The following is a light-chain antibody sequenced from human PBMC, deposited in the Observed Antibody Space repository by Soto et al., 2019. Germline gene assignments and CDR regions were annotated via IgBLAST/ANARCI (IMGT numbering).Light chain of an antibody. Sequence: QSALTQPASVSGSPGQSITVSCTGTSDDVGSYNLVSWYQHHPGKAPKIMIYEGIKRPSGISSRFSGSTSGNTASLTISGLQAEDEADYYCCSYASGSTWVFGGVTKVTVL. CDR1: SDDVGSYNL. CDR2: EGI. V-gene: IGLV2-23*01. CDR3: CSYASGSTWV. J-gene: IGLJ3*02.